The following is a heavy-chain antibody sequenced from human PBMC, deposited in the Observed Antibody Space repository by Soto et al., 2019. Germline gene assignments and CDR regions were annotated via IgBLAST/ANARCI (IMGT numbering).Heavy chain of an antibody. CDR2: ISDDGSNK. CDR1: GFTFSSYG. J-gene: IGHJ4*02. V-gene: IGHV3-30*18. D-gene: IGHD6-19*01. Sequence: QVQLVESGGGVVQPGRSLRLSCADSGFTFSSYGMHWVRQAPGKGLAWVAVISDDGSNKYYADSVKGRFTISRDNYKNTLYLQMNSMRAEDTAVYYCAQAFSGWYGSSEYGFWGQGTLVTVSS. CDR3: AQAFSGWYGSSEYGF.